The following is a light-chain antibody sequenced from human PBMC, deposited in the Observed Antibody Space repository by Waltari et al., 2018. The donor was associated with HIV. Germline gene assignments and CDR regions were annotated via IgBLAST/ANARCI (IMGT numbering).Light chain of an antibody. V-gene: IGLV1-44*01. J-gene: IGLJ3*02. CDR1: SSNIGSNT. CDR2: GNK. Sequence: QSVLTQPPSTSGTPGQRVTISCSGSSSNIGSNTVNWYQTLPGTAPRLLFYGNKRRPAGGHGRFAGSRSGTSASLASSGLQSEDEDDYYCAAWDDSLNGLWVFGGGTKLTVL. CDR3: AAWDDSLNGLWV.